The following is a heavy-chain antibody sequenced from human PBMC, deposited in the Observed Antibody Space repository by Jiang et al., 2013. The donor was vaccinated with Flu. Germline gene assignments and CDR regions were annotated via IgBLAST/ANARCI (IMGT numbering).Heavy chain of an antibody. D-gene: IGHD6-25*01. V-gene: IGHV3-30-3*01. CDR3: ARDMGLLQRYFLDY. Sequence: VQLVESGGGVVHPGESLRLSCVASGYIFSNYKMHWVRQAPGKGLEWLAVISSDGRAKDYGDSTHGRFTIRRDESTNTLFLQIDSLRFEDTAIYYCARDMGLLQRYFLDYWG. CDR1: GYIFSNYK. CDR2: ISSDGRAK. J-gene: IGHJ4*01.